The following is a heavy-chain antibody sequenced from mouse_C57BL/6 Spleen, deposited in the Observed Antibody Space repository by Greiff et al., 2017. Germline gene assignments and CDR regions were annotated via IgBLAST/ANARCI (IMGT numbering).Heavy chain of an antibody. J-gene: IGHJ1*03. CDR2: ISDGGSYT. CDR3: ARDNDYYGSSYWYFDV. Sequence: EVKVEESGGGLVKPGGSLKLSCAASGFTFSSYAMSWVRQTPEKRLEWVATISDGGSYTYYPDNVKGRFTISRDNAKNNLYLQMSHLKSEDTAMYYCARDNDYYGSSYWYFDVWGTGTTVTVSS. CDR1: GFTFSSYA. D-gene: IGHD1-1*01. V-gene: IGHV5-4*01.